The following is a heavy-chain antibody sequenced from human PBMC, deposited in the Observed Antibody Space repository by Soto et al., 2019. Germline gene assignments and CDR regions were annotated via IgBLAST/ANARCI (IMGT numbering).Heavy chain of an antibody. Sequence: SEPLSLTCSVSGGSINSYYWSWIRQTPGTGLEWIGYISYDGDTNYNPSLMSRVTISLDTYNNQFSLNLNSVTAADTAIYYCARMKEDQRLGSPFDFWGRRIL. CDR1: GGSINSYY. CDR3: ARMKEDQRLGSPFDF. J-gene: IGHJ4*01. CDR2: ISYDGDT. D-gene: IGHD2-15*01. V-gene: IGHV4-59*12.